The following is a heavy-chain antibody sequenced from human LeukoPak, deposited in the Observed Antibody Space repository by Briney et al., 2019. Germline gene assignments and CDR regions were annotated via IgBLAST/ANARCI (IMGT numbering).Heavy chain of an antibody. D-gene: IGHD3-22*01. CDR3: ARGGGYDSSGYVTDFDY. CDR2: ISSSGSTI. J-gene: IGHJ4*02. V-gene: IGHV3-48*03. Sequence: GGSLRLSCAASGFTFSSYEMNWVRQAPGKGLEWVSYISSSGSTIYYADSVKGRFTISRDNAKNSLYLQMNSLRAEDTAVYYCARGGGYDSSGYVTDFDYWGQGTLVTVSS. CDR1: GFTFSSYE.